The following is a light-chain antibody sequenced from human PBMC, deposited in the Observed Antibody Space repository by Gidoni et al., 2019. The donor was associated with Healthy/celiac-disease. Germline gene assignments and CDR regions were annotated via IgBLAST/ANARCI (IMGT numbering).Light chain of an antibody. CDR1: SRDVGGYNF. CDR3: SSDAGITRV. J-gene: IGLJ2*01. V-gene: IGLV2-8*01. Sequence: QSALTQPPSASGSPGQPALISRTGTSRDVGGYNFVSWYQQHPGKAPKLMIYEVSKRPSGVPDRFSGSKSGNTASLTVSGLQAEDEADYYCSSDAGITRVFGGGTKLTVL. CDR2: EVS.